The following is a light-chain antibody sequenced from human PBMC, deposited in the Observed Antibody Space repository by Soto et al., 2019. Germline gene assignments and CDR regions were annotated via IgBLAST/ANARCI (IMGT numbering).Light chain of an antibody. CDR2: GNS. V-gene: IGLV1-40*01. CDR3: QSYDSSLSGWL. CDR1: SSNIGAGYD. Sequence: QSVLTQPPSVSGAPGQRVTISCTGSSSNIGAGYDVHWYQQLPGTAHKLLIYGNSNRPSGVPDRFSGSKSGTSASLAITGLQAEDEADYSCQSYDSSLSGWLFGGGTKLTVL. J-gene: IGLJ3*02.